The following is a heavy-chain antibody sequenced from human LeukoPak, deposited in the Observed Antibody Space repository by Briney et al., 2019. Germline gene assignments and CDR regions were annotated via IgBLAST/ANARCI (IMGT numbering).Heavy chain of an antibody. J-gene: IGHJ4*02. CDR2: ISWNSGSI. V-gene: IGHV3-9*01. D-gene: IGHD2-2*01. Sequence: PGRSLRLSCAASGFTFDDYAMHWVRQAPGKGLEWVSGISWNSGSIGYADSVKGRFTISRDNAKNSLYLQMNSLRAEDTALYYCAKDFGYQLIWGQGTLVTVSS. CDR1: GFTFDDYA. CDR3: AKDFGYQLI.